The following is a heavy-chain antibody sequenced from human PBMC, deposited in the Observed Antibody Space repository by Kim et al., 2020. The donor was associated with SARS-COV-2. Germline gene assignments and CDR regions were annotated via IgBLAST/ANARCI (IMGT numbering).Heavy chain of an antibody. D-gene: IGHD3-16*01. CDR2: TYYRSKWFN. V-gene: IGHV6-1*01. Sequence: TFSLTCAISGDSVSSNNAAWNWIRQSPSRGLEWLGRTYYRSKWFNDYALSVKSRITINPDTSKNHFSLQLSSVTPEDTAVYYCANGGSGLGGMNVWGQATTVSV. CDR3: ANGGSGLGGMNV. J-gene: IGHJ6*02. CDR1: GDSVSSNNAA.